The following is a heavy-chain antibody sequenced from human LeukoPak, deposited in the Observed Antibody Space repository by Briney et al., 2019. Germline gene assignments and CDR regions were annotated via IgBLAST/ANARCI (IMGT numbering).Heavy chain of an antibody. Sequence: ASVKVSCKASGYTFTSYGISWVRQAPGQGLEWMGWISAYNGNTNYAQKLQGRVTMTTDTSTSTAYMELRSLRSDDTAVYYCAREGARKRLLWFGELSRGVDYWGQGTLVTVPS. J-gene: IGHJ4*02. CDR1: GYTFTSYG. CDR2: ISAYNGNT. V-gene: IGHV1-18*01. D-gene: IGHD3-10*01. CDR3: AREGARKRLLWFGELSRGVDY.